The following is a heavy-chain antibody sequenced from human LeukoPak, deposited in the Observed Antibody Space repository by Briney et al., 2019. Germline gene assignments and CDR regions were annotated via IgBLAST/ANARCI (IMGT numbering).Heavy chain of an antibody. Sequence: GASVKVSCKASGYTFTSYAMHWVRQAPGQRLEWMGWINAGNGNTKYSQKFQGRVTITRDTSASTAYMELSSLRSEDTAVYYCAAFPISGDYPFYGMDVWGQGTTVTVSS. D-gene: IGHD4-17*01. CDR2: INAGNGNT. J-gene: IGHJ6*02. V-gene: IGHV1-3*01. CDR1: GYTFTSYA. CDR3: AAFPISGDYPFYGMDV.